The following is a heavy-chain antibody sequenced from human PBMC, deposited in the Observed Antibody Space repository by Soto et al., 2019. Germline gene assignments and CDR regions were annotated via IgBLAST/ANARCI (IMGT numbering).Heavy chain of an antibody. CDR3: ASRPPYYYDSSGYYYVGWFDP. Sequence: SETLSLTCTVSGGSISSGGYYWSWIRQHPGKGLEWIGYIYYSGSTYYNPSLKSRVTISVDTSKNQFSLKLSSVTAADTAVYYCASRPPYYYDSSGYYYVGWFDPWGQGTLVTVSS. CDR2: IYYSGST. CDR1: GGSISSGGYY. D-gene: IGHD3-22*01. V-gene: IGHV4-31*03. J-gene: IGHJ5*02.